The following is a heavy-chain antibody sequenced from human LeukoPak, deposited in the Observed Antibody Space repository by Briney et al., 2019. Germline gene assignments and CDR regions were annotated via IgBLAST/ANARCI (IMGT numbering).Heavy chain of an antibody. CDR2: INAGNGNT. Sequence: GASVKVSCKASGYTFTSYAMHWVRQAPGQRLEWMGWINAGNGNTEYSQKFQGRVTITRDTSASTAYMELSSLRSEDTAVYYCARTGSSGYYYVDYYYGMDVWGQGTTVTVSS. CDR1: GYTFTSYA. J-gene: IGHJ6*02. V-gene: IGHV1-3*01. CDR3: ARTGSSGYYYVDYYYGMDV. D-gene: IGHD3-22*01.